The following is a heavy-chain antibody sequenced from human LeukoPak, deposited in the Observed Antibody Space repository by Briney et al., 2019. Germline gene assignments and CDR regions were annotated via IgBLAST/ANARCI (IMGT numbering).Heavy chain of an antibody. CDR3: ARVRYCSGGSCYSLDY. CDR2: INPNSGGT. J-gene: IGHJ4*02. D-gene: IGHD2-15*01. CDR1: GRTFTGYY. V-gene: IGHV1-2*02. Sequence: ASVKVSCKASGRTFTGYYMHWVRQAPGQGLEWMGWINPNSGGTNYAQKFQGRVTMTRDTSISTVYMELSRLRSDDTAVYYCARVRYCSGGSCYSLDYWGQGTLVTVSS.